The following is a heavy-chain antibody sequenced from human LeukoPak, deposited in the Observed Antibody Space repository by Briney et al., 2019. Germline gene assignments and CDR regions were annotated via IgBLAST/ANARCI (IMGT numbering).Heavy chain of an antibody. J-gene: IGHJ6*03. CDR2: ISYDGSNK. V-gene: IGHV3-30-3*01. D-gene: IGHD6-6*01. Sequence: PGGSLRLSCAASGFTFSSYAMHWVRQAPGKGLEWVAVISYDGSNKYYADSVKGRFTISRDNSKNTLYLQMNSLRAEDTAVYYCARVGQLVPYYYYYMDVWGKGTTVTVSS. CDR1: GFTFSSYA. CDR3: ARVGQLVPYYYYYMDV.